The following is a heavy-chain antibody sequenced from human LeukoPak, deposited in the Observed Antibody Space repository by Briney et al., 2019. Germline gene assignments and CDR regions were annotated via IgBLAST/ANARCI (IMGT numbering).Heavy chain of an antibody. CDR1: DGSINSYY. CDR3: ARGRSNYYGMDV. D-gene: IGHD1-26*01. CDR2: IYYNGNT. V-gene: IGHV4-59*01. Sequence: PSETLSLTCSVSDGSINSYYWNWIRRPPGKGLEWIGYIYYNGNTNYSPSLKSRVTMSVDTSKNLFSLKVSSVTAADTAVYYCARGRSNYYGMDVWGQGTTVTVSS. J-gene: IGHJ6*02.